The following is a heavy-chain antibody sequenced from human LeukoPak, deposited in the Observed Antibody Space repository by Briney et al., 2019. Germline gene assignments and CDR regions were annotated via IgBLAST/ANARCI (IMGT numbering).Heavy chain of an antibody. CDR1: GFTFSDAW. CDR2: IKSKTDGGTT. D-gene: IGHD2-21*02. CDR3: STSLRGSDCCLDY. Sequence: GGSLRLSCAASGFTFSDAWVSWVRQAPGMGLEWVGRIKSKTDGGTTDCAAPVKGRFTISRDDSSGTLYLLMNSLKIEDTAVYYCSTSLRGSDCCLDYWGQGTLVAVSS. J-gene: IGHJ4*02. V-gene: IGHV3-15*01.